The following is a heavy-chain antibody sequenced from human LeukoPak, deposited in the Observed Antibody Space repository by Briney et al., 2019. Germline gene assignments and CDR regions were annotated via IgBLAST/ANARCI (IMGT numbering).Heavy chain of an antibody. Sequence: GGSLRLSCAASGFTFSDYWMYWVRQAPGKGLVWISRISGDGSAAHYADSVKGRFTISRDNAKNTLFLQMNTLRAEDTAVYYCVRNLAVAGTCFDSWGQGTLVTVSS. CDR2: ISGDGSAA. J-gene: IGHJ4*02. CDR3: VRNLAVAGTCFDS. V-gene: IGHV3-74*01. D-gene: IGHD6-19*01. CDR1: GFTFSDYW.